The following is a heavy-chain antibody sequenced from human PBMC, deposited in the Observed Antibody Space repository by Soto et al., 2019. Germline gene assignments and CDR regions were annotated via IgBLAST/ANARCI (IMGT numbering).Heavy chain of an antibody. V-gene: IGHV3-30-3*01. CDR3: ARDLQLVLDY. D-gene: IGHD6-13*01. CDR2: ISYDGSNK. J-gene: IGHJ4*02. Sequence: QVQLVESGGGVVQPGRSLRLSCAASGFTFSSYAMHWVHQAPGKGLEWVAVISYDGSNKYYADSVKGRFTISRDNSKNTLYLKMNSLRAEDTAVYYCARDLQLVLDYWGQGTLVTVSS. CDR1: GFTFSSYA.